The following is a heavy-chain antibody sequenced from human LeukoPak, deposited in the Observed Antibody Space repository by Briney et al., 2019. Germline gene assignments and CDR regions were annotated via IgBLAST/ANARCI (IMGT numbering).Heavy chain of an antibody. D-gene: IGHD6-19*01. CDR1: GFTFSSYA. Sequence: GGSLRLSCAASGFTFSSYAMSWVRQAPGKGLEWVSAISGSGGSTYYADSVKGRFTISRDNSKNTLYLQMNSLRAEDTAVYYCAKEGWANSSGWWKGGDYYYMDVWGKGTTVTVSS. V-gene: IGHV3-23*01. J-gene: IGHJ6*03. CDR2: ISGSGGST. CDR3: AKEGWANSSGWWKGGDYYYMDV.